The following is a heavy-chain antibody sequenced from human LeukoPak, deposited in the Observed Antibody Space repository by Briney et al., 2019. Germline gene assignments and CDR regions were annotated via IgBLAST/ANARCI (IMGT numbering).Heavy chain of an antibody. CDR3: ATALGRGTRAPTY. J-gene: IGHJ4*02. D-gene: IGHD3-16*01. CDR2: INPNSGGT. Sequence: ASVKVSCKASGYTFTGYYMHWVRQAPGQGLEWMGWINPNSGGTNYAQKFQGRVTMTRDTSISTAYMELSRLRSDDTAVYYCATALGRGTRAPTYGGQGPLVTVPS. CDR1: GYTFTGYY. V-gene: IGHV1-2*02.